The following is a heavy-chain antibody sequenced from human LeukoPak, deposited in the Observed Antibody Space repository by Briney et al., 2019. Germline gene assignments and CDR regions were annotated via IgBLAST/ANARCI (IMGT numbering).Heavy chain of an antibody. V-gene: IGHV4-59*12. J-gene: IGHJ4*02. CDR3: ARGLGGSSSWFSHYFDY. CDR1: GGSISSYY. D-gene: IGHD6-13*01. Sequence: PSETLSLTCTVSGGSISSYYWSWIRQPPGKGLEWIGYIYYSGSTNYNPSLKSRVTISVDTSKNQFSLKLSSVTAADTAVYYCARGLGGSSSWFSHYFDYWGQGTLVTVSS. CDR2: IYYSGST.